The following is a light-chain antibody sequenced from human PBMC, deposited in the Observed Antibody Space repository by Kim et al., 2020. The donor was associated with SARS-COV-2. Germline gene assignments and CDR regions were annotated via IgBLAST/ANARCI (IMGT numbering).Light chain of an antibody. J-gene: IGKJ2*01. CDR3: RQYSSYPNA. Sequence: SASIGNRVTTTCRASQSSSSWLAWYQQKPGKAPKLLIYKATGLETGDPAAFSGRRSGTQFTLSINNLQPDDFATCYCRQYSSYPNAFCQGAKLVI. CDR2: KAT. CDR1: QSSSSW. V-gene: IGKV1-5*03.